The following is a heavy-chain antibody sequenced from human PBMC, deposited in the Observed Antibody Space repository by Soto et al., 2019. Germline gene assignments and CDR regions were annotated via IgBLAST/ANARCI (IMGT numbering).Heavy chain of an antibody. CDR1: GYTFTNHY. CDR3: VKDSIPETSFKISPLDS. CDR2: INPNSGAT. Sequence: QVQLVQSEAEVKKPGASVKVSCKASGYTFTNHYIHWVRQAPGQGLEWMGYINPNSGATNFVQKFQGRVTVTRDTSISTAYMELSRLTSDDTAVFYCVKDSIPETSFKISPLDSWGQGTLVTVSS. D-gene: IGHD2-2*01. J-gene: IGHJ4*02. V-gene: IGHV1-2*02.